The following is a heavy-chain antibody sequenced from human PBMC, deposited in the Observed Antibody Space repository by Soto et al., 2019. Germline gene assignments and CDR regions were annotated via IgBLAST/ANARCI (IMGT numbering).Heavy chain of an antibody. D-gene: IGHD3-9*01. J-gene: IGHJ5*02. CDR1: GGTFSSYA. CDR2: IIPIFGTA. V-gene: IGHV1-69*06. CDR3: ARDAPDYDILTGYYPAWFDP. Sequence: QVQLVQSGAEVKKPGSSVKVSCKASGGTFSSYAISWVRQAPGQGLEWMGGIIPIFGTANYAQKFQGRVTITADKSTSTAYMELSSMRPEDTAVYYCARDAPDYDILTGYYPAWFDPWGQGTLVTVSS.